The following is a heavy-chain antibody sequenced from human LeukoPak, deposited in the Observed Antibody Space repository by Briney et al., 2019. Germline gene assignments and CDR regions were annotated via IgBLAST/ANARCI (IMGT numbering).Heavy chain of an antibody. CDR2: INPNSGGT. Sequence: ASVKVSCKASGYTFTGYYMHWVRQAPGQGLEWMGWINPNSGGTNYAQKFQGRVTMTRDTSISTAYMELSRLRSDDTAVYYCARDRSGYRRDYFDYWGQGTLVTVSS. D-gene: IGHD5-12*01. CDR3: ARDRSGYRRDYFDY. CDR1: GYTFTGYY. J-gene: IGHJ4*02. V-gene: IGHV1-2*02.